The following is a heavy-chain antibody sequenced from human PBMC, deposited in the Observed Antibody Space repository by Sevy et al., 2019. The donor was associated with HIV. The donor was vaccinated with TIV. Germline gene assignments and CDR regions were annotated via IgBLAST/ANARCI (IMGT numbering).Heavy chain of an antibody. CDR2: LKSDVYGGTV. D-gene: IGHD6-13*01. Sequence: SLRLYCTASGFTFGDYCMSWVRQAPGKGLEWVAFLKSDVYGGTVDHAASVRGRFVISRDASKTIAYLQMNDLKTEDTGVYYCTRWKAAQSIFDYWGQGALVTVSS. CDR1: GFTFGDYC. V-gene: IGHV3-49*04. CDR3: TRWKAAQSIFDY. J-gene: IGHJ4*02.